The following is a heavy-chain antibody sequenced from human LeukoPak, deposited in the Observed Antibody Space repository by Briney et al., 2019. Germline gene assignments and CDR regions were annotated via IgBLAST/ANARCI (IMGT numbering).Heavy chain of an antibody. V-gene: IGHV3-23*01. CDR1: GFTLSNYA. CDR3: AREVAAGDAFDI. J-gene: IGHJ3*02. D-gene: IGHD6-13*01. Sequence: GDSLRLSCTGSGFTLSNYALSWVRQAPGKGLEWLSAISGNGGGTYYADSVKGRFTISRDNSKNTLYLQMNSLRAEDTAVYYCAREVAAGDAFDIWGQGTMVTVSS. CDR2: ISGNGGGT.